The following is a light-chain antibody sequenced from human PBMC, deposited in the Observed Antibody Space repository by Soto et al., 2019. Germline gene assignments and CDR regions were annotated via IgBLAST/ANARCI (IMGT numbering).Light chain of an antibody. CDR2: EVS. CDR3: MQSTQLPLT. J-gene: IGKJ5*01. V-gene: IGKV2D-29*02. CDR1: QSRLSSDGETY. Sequence: DIVISQTPLSLSVTPGQPASISFRSSQSRLSSDGETYLFWYLQRPGQSPQLLIYEVSNRISAVPDRFSGSGSGTDFTLKISRVEAEDAGVYYCMQSTQLPLTFGQGTRLEIK.